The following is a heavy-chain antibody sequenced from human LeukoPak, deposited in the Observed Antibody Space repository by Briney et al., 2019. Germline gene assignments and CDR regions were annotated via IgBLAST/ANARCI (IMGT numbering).Heavy chain of an antibody. D-gene: IGHD3-10*02. V-gene: IGHV3-21*01. J-gene: IGHJ6*04. Sequence: GGSLRLSCAASGFIFSGYGMNWVRQAPGKGLEWVSSISGSSSYIYYGDSVKGRFTISRDNARNSLYLQMNSLRAEDTAVYYCAELGITMIGGVWGKGTTVTISS. CDR2: ISGSSSYI. CDR3: AELGITMIGGV. CDR1: GFIFSGYG.